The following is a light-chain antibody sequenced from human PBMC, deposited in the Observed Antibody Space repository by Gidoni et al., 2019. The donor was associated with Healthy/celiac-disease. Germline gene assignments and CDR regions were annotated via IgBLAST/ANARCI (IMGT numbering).Light chain of an antibody. Sequence: QSALTPPRPVSGSPGQSVTISCTGTSSDVGGYNYVSWYQQHPGKAPKLMIYDVSKRPSGVPDRFSGSKSGSTASLTISGLQAEDEADYYCCSYAGSVVFGGGTKLTVL. CDR1: SSDVGGYNY. V-gene: IGLV2-11*01. CDR2: DVS. CDR3: CSYAGSVV. J-gene: IGLJ2*01.